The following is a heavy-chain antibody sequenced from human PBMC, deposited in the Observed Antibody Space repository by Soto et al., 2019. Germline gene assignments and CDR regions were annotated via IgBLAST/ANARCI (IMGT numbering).Heavy chain of an antibody. Sequence: SETLSLTCTVSGGSISSSSFHWGWIRQPPGKGLEWIGSIYYSGSTYYNPSLKSRVTISVDTSKNQFSLKLSSVTAADTAVYYCARRPGDEWDFDYWGQGTLVTVSS. CDR2: IYYSGST. J-gene: IGHJ4*02. CDR1: GGSISSSSFH. CDR3: ARRPGDEWDFDY. V-gene: IGHV4-39*01. D-gene: IGHD7-27*01.